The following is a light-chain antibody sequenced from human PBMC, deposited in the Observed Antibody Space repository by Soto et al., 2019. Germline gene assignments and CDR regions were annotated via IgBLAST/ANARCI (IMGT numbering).Light chain of an antibody. CDR2: DAS. V-gene: IGKV3-15*01. CDR1: QSVGYR. Sequence: EIVMTQSPATLSVSPGERATLSCRASQSVGYRLAWYQQKPGQAPRLLIYDASTRATGFPARFSGSGSGTEFTLTISSRTSEDFALYYCQQYNNWPPFTFGPGTKVDIK. CDR3: QQYNNWPPFT. J-gene: IGKJ3*01.